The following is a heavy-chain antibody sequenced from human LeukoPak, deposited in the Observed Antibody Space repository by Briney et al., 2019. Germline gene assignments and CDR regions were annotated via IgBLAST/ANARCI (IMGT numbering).Heavy chain of an antibody. J-gene: IGHJ4*02. Sequence: GASVKVSCKASGYTFTGYYMHWVRQAPGQGLEWMGWINPNSGGTNYAQKFQGRVTMTRDTSISTAYMELSRLRSDDTAVYYCARALDYDILTGYYPPFDYWGQGTLVTVSS. V-gene: IGHV1-2*02. CDR3: ARALDYDILTGYYPPFDY. CDR1: GYTFTGYY. D-gene: IGHD3-9*01. CDR2: INPNSGGT.